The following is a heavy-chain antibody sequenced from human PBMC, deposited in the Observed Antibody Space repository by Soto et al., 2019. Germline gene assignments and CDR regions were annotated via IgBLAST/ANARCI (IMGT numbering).Heavy chain of an antibody. Sequence: PGESLKISCAASGFTFSSYSMNWVRQAPGKGLEWVSYISSSSSTIYYADSVKGRFTISRDNAKNSLYLQMNSLRDEDTAVYYCAGVTRVSPPRAPFDPWGQGTLVTVSS. J-gene: IGHJ5*02. CDR3: AGVTRVSPPRAPFDP. CDR2: ISSSSSTI. D-gene: IGHD6-6*01. V-gene: IGHV3-48*02. CDR1: GFTFSSYS.